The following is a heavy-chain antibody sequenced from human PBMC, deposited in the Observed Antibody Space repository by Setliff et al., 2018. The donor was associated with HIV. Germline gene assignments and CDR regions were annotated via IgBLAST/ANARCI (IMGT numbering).Heavy chain of an antibody. CDR1: GLTFDDYG. V-gene: IGHV3-20*04. J-gene: IGHJ4*02. D-gene: IGHD1-26*01. CDR2: INWNGGSI. CDR3: ARVRGDLVGATDYFDY. Sequence: PGGSLRLSCAASGLTFDDYGMSWVRQSPGKGLEWVSAINWNGGSIGYADSVKGRFTISRDSAENYLYLQMNSLRPEDTALDYCARVRGDLVGATDYFDYWGQGTLVTVSS.